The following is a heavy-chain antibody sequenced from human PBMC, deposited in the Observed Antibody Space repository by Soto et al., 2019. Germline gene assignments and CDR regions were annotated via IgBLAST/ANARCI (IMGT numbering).Heavy chain of an antibody. CDR3: GSQQLVHYYYGMDV. Sequence: TSETLSLTCTVSGGSISSSSYYWGWIRQPPGKGLEWIGSIYYSGSTYYNPSLKSRVTISVDTSKNQFSLKLSSVTAADTAVYYCGSQQLVHYYYGMDVWGQGTTVS. CDR2: IYYSGST. V-gene: IGHV4-39*01. CDR1: GGSISSSSYY. J-gene: IGHJ6*02. D-gene: IGHD6-13*01.